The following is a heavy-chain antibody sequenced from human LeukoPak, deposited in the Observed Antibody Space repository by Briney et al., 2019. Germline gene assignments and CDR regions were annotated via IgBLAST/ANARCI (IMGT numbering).Heavy chain of an antibody. J-gene: IGHJ3*02. CDR1: GFTFSYYG. V-gene: IGHV3-30*02. Sequence: GGSLRLSCAASGFTFSYYGMDWVRQAPGKGLGWVAFIRYDGTNKYYADSVKGRFTISRDNSKNTLYLQMNSLRPEDTAVYYCAKGLKPGIAAGRYAFDIWGQGTMVTVSS. CDR3: AKGLKPGIAAGRYAFDI. CDR2: IRYDGTNK. D-gene: IGHD6-13*01.